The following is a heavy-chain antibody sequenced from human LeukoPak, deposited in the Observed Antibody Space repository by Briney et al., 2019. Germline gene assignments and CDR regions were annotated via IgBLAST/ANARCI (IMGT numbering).Heavy chain of an antibody. D-gene: IGHD2-2*01. J-gene: IGHJ4*02. Sequence: GGSLRLSCAASGFTFDSYSMNWVRQAPGKGLEWVSAISGSGGSTYYADSVKGRFTISRDNSKNTLYLQMNSLRAEDTAVYYCAKGLDVPFYCSSTSCPFDYWGQGTLVTVSS. CDR1: GFTFDSYS. CDR3: AKGLDVPFYCSSTSCPFDY. V-gene: IGHV3-23*01. CDR2: ISGSGGST.